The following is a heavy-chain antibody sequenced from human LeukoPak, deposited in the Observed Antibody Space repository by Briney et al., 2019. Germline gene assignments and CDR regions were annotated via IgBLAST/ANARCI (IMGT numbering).Heavy chain of an antibody. J-gene: IGHJ4*02. CDR2: MLLDLNEK. V-gene: IGHV3-30-3*01. CDR3: AREGYYGSGSPPSLYFDY. Sequence: GGSLRLSCAASGLTFRNYVIHWVRQPARKGLEWVAVMLLDLNEKLYADSLKGRFTISRDNSSSNLYLQMNSLRPEDTAIYYCAREGYYGSGSPPSLYFDYWGQGTLVTVSS. CDR1: GLTFRNYV. D-gene: IGHD3-10*01.